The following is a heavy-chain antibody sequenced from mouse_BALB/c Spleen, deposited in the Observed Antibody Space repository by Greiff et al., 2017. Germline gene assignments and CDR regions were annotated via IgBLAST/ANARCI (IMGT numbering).Heavy chain of an antibody. J-gene: IGHJ4*01. V-gene: IGHV14-3*02. CDR2: IDPANGNT. CDR3: ARSTMITTGYYYAMDY. D-gene: IGHD2-4*01. CDR1: GFNIKDTY. Sequence: EVQLVESGAELVKPGASVKLSCTASGFNIKDTYMHWVKQRPEQGLEWIGRIDPANGNTKYDPKFQGKATITADTSSNTAYLQLSSLTSEDTAVYYCARSTMITTGYYYAMDYWGQGTSVTVSS.